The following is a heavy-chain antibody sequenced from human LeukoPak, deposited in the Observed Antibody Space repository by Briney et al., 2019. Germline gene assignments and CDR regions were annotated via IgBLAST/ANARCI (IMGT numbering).Heavy chain of an antibody. V-gene: IGHV3-48*01. D-gene: IGHD5-12*01. CDR1: GFTLSSYA. CDR2: ISSSSGTI. CDR3: ARDRGYSGYGLQY. J-gene: IGHJ4*02. Sequence: GGSLRLSCAVSGFTLSSYAMSWVRQAPGKGLEWLSYISSSSGTIHYADSLEGRFTISRDNAKNSLYLQMNSLRAEDTAVYYCARDRGYSGYGLQYWGQGTLVTVSS.